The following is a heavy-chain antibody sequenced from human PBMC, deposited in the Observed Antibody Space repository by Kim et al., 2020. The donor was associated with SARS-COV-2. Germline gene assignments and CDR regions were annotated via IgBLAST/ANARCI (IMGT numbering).Heavy chain of an antibody. CDR2: TAYDGRSQ. CDR3: ARGVQSGGWASPAY. CDR1: GFIFSSCV. J-gene: IGHJ4*02. V-gene: IGHV3-30*04. Sequence: GGSLRLSCAASGFIFSSCVMHWVRQAPGKGLEWVAVTAYDGRSQYYAESVKGRFSIFRDNIKNTVELQLNGLRPEDTAVYYCARGVQSGGWASPAYWGQG. D-gene: IGHD2-15*01.